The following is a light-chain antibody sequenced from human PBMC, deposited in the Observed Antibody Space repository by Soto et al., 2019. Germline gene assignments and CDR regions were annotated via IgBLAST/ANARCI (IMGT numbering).Light chain of an antibody. J-gene: IGLJ1*01. CDR1: SSDVGTYNL. Sequence: QSVLTQPASVSGSPGQSITISCTGTSSDVGTYNLVSWYQQHPGKAPKLMVYEGTKRPSGVSNRFSGSKSGNTASLTTSGLQAEDEADYYCCSYVGSSTYVFGTGTKVTVL. CDR3: CSYVGSSTYV. CDR2: EGT. V-gene: IGLV2-23*01.